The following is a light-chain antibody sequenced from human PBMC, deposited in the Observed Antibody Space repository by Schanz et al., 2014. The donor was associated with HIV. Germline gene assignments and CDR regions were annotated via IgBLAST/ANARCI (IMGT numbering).Light chain of an antibody. CDR3: QQYCVTPWT. V-gene: IGKV4-1*01. CDR1: QNILHSSNTKNY. CDR2: WAY. Sequence: DIVMTQSPDSLAVSLGERGTISCKSSQNILHSSNTKNYLAWYQQKPGQPPKLLFYWAYIRESGVPDRFSASGSGTDFTLTISSLQAEDVAVYYCQQYCVTPWTFGQGTNVEIK. J-gene: IGKJ1*01.